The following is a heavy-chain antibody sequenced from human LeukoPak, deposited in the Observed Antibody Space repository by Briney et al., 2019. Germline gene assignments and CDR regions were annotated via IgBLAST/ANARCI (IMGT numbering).Heavy chain of an antibody. CDR2: IWYDGSNK. Sequence: GGSLRLSCAASGFTFSSYGMHWVRQAPGKGLEWVAVIWYDGSNKYYADSVKGRFTISRDNSKNTLYLQMNSLRAEDTAVYYCAKDSSVVPAAIGPENWFDPWGQGTLVTVSS. J-gene: IGHJ5*02. CDR3: AKDSSVVPAAIGPENWFDP. D-gene: IGHD2-2*01. CDR1: GFTFSSYG. V-gene: IGHV3-30*02.